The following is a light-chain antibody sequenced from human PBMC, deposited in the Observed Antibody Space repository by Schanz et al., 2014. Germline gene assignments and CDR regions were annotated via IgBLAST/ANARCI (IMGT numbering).Light chain of an antibody. Sequence: QSVLTQPSSVSGAPGQRVTISCTGSSSNIGAGYDVHWYQQLPGTAPKLLICGNSNRPSGVPDRFSGSKSGASASLAITGLQAEDEADYYCQSYDSSLSGSVFGGGTKLTVL. CDR3: QSYDSSLSGSV. V-gene: IGLV1-40*01. J-gene: IGLJ2*01. CDR1: SSNIGAGYD. CDR2: GNS.